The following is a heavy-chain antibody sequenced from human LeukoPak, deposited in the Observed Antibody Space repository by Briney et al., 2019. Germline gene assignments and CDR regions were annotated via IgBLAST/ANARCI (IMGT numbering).Heavy chain of an antibody. CDR1: GYTFTSYG. D-gene: IGHD6-19*01. V-gene: IGHV1-69*13. J-gene: IGHJ4*02. Sequence: SVKVSCKASGYTFTSYGISWVRQAPGQGLEWMGGIIPIFGTANYAQKFQGRVTITADESTSTAYMELSSLRSEDTAVYYCARDPSIAVAGYFDYWGQGTLVTVSS. CDR3: ARDPSIAVAGYFDY. CDR2: IIPIFGTA.